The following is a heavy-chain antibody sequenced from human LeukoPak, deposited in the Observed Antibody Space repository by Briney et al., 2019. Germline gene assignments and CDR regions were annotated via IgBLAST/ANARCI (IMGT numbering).Heavy chain of an antibody. Sequence: GGSLRLSCAASGFTFSNAWMSWVRQAPGKGLEWVGRIKSETDGGTTDYAAPVKGRFTISRDDSKNTLYLQMNSLKTEDTAVYYCTTDRCPYGSGSYTKWFDPWGQGTLVTVSS. CDR2: IKSETDGGTT. CDR3: TTDRCPYGSGSYTKWFDP. CDR1: GFTFSNAW. J-gene: IGHJ5*02. D-gene: IGHD3-10*01. V-gene: IGHV3-15*01.